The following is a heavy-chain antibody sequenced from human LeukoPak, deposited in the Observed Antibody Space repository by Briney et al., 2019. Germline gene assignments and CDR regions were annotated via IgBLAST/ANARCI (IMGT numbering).Heavy chain of an antibody. Sequence: PGGSLRLSCAASDFTFSSHVMAWVRQAPGKGLEWVAVISYDGSNKYYADSVKGRFTISRDNSKNTLYLQMNSLRAEDTAVYYCARVLRDDFWSGYYFHYYGMDVWGQGTTVTVSS. J-gene: IGHJ6*02. CDR1: DFTFSSHV. CDR2: ISYDGSNK. D-gene: IGHD3-3*01. V-gene: IGHV3-30-3*01. CDR3: ARVLRDDFWSGYYFHYYGMDV.